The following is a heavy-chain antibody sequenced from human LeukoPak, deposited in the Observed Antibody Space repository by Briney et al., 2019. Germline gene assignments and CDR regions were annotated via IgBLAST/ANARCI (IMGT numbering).Heavy chain of an antibody. V-gene: IGHV3-11*01. CDR2: ISSSGSTI. CDR1: GFTFSDYY. J-gene: IGHJ6*03. Sequence: GGSLRLSCAASGFTFSDYYMSWIRQAPGKGLEWVSYISSSGSTIYYADSVKGRFTISRDNAKNSLYLQMNSLRAEDTAVYYCARRSSGGYPPPYYYYYMDVWGKGTTVTVSS. D-gene: IGHD6-19*01. CDR3: ARRSSGGYPPPYYYYYMDV.